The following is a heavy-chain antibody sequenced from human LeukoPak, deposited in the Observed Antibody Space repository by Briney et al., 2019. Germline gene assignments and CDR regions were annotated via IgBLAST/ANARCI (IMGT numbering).Heavy chain of an antibody. V-gene: IGHV4-39*01. D-gene: IGHD6-25*01. Sequence: SETLSLTCTVSGGSISSGGYYWSWIRQHPGKGLEWIGVISYSGSTYYNPSLKSRVTISVDTSKSHFSLKLSSVTAADTAIYYCARLDKGIKAAHFDYWGQGTLVTVSS. J-gene: IGHJ4*02. CDR2: ISYSGST. CDR1: GGSISSGGYY. CDR3: ARLDKGIKAAHFDY.